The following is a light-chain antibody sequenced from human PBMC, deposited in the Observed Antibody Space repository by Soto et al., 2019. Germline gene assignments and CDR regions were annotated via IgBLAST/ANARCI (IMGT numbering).Light chain of an antibody. J-gene: IGKJ4*01. CDR1: QSVSSN. CDR3: QQYNNWPLT. V-gene: IGKV3-15*01. Sequence: EIVMTQSPATLSVSPGERATLSCRASQSVSSNLAWYQQKPGQAPRLLIYGASTRATGIPARFSGSGSGTEFTLTISSLQSEDFAVYYXQQYNNWPLTFGGGTKVDIK. CDR2: GAS.